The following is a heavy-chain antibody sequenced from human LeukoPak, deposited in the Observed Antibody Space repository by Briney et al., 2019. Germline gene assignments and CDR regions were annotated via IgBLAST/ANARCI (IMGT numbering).Heavy chain of an antibody. CDR1: GFTVSSNY. CDR3: ARARWGSGYYYYYMDV. CDR2: IYSGGGT. Sequence: GGSLRLSCAASGFTVSSNYMSWVRQAPGKGLEWVSVIYSGGGTYYADSVKGRFTVSRDNSKNTLCLQMNSLRAEDTAVYYCARARWGSGYYYYYMDVWGKGTTVIVSS. D-gene: IGHD7-27*01. V-gene: IGHV3-53*01. J-gene: IGHJ6*03.